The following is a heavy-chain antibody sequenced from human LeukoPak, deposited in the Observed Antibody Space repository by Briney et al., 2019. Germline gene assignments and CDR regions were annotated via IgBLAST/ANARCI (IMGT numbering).Heavy chain of an antibody. CDR1: GFTFSTSA. Sequence: GGSLRLSCAASGFTFSTSAMNWVRQAPGRWLEWVSSISPTGGAIFYADSLRGRFTISRDNAKNSLYLQMNSLRAEDTAVYFCARGRAYFDFWGQGSLVTVSS. CDR2: ISPTGGAI. V-gene: IGHV3-21*01. J-gene: IGHJ4*02. CDR3: ARGRAYFDF.